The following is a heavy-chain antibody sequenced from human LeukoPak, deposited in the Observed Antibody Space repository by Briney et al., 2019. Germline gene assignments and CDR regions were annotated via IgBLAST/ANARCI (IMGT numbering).Heavy chain of an antibody. V-gene: IGHV4-34*01. D-gene: IGHD2/OR15-2a*01. J-gene: IGHJ4*02. Sequence: SETLSLTCAVYGGSFSGYYWSWIRQPPGKGLEWIGEINHSGSTNYNPSLKSRVTISADTSKKQFSLKLSSVTAADTAVYYCAGQHPRNTVDFWGQGTLVTVSS. CDR1: GGSFSGYY. CDR3: AGQHPRNTVDF. CDR2: INHSGST.